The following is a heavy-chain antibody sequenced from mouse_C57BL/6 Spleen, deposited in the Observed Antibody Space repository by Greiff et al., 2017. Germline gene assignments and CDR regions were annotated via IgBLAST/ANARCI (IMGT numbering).Heavy chain of an antibody. J-gene: IGHJ4*01. Sequence: EVKLMESGEGLVKPGGSLKLSCAASGFTFSSYAMSWVRQTPEKRLEWVAYISSGGDYIYYAATVKGRFTISRDNARSTLYLQMSSLKSEDTAMYYCTRDRKKAMDYWGQGTSVTVSS. CDR1: GFTFSSYA. V-gene: IGHV5-9-1*02. CDR3: TRDRKKAMDY. CDR2: ISSGGDYI.